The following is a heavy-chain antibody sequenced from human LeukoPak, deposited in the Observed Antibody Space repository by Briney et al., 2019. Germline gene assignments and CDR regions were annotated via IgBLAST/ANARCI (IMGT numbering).Heavy chain of an antibody. V-gene: IGHV3-9*03. CDR3: AKEAMGGYIDY. J-gene: IGHJ4*02. Sequence: QPGGSLRLSCAASGFTFDDYAMHWVRQAPGKGLEWVSGISWNSGSIGYADSVKGRFTISRDNAKNSLYLQMNSLRAEDMALYYCAKEAMGGYIDYWGQGTLVTVSS. CDR2: ISWNSGSI. CDR1: GFTFDDYA. D-gene: IGHD3-22*01.